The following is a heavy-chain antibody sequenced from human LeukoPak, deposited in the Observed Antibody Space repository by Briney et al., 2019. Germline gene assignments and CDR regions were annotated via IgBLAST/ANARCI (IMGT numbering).Heavy chain of an antibody. J-gene: IGHJ4*02. CDR1: GFTFGSYE. Sequence: PGGSLRLSCAASGFTFGSYEMNWVRQAPGKGLEWVSYISSSGSTIYYADSVKGRFTISRDNAKNSLYLQMNSLRAEDTAVYYCARDATFGELTNFDYWGQGTLVTVSS. CDR3: ARDATFGELTNFDY. CDR2: ISSSGSTI. D-gene: IGHD3-10*02. V-gene: IGHV3-48*03.